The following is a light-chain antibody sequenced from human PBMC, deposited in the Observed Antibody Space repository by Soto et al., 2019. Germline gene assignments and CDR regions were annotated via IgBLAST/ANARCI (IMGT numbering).Light chain of an antibody. CDR1: QDISRW. J-gene: IGKJ1*01. V-gene: IGKV1-12*01. CDR3: HQNNSFPRT. CDR2: DAS. Sequence: DIQMTQSPSSVSSSVGDRVTITCRAIQDISRWWAWYQQKPGKAPRLLIYDASNLASGVPSRFSGSGSGTDFPITISSVESEYSATYDCHQNNSFPRTFGRGTKVEVK.